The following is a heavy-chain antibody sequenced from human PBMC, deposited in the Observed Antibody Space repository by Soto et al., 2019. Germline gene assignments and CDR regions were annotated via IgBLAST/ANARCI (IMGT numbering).Heavy chain of an antibody. CDR1: GFTFSSYW. Sequence: EVQLVESGGGLVQPGGSLRLSCAASGFTFSSYWMHWVRQAPGKGLVWVSRINSDGSSTSYADSVKGRFTVSRDNAKNTLYLQMKSLSAEDTAVYYCARVPGIAAAGAYYYYYGMDVWGQGTTVTVSS. V-gene: IGHV3-74*01. D-gene: IGHD6-13*01. CDR3: ARVPGIAAAGAYYYYYGMDV. J-gene: IGHJ6*02. CDR2: INSDGSST.